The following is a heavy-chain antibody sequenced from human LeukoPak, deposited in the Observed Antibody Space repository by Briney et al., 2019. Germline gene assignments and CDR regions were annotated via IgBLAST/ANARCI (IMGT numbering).Heavy chain of an antibody. CDR2: INHSGST. CDR3: ARGPVGYYFDY. J-gene: IGHJ4*02. V-gene: IGHV4-34*01. Sequence: SETLSLTCAVYGGSFSGYYWSWIRQSPRKGLEWVGEINHSGSTNYNPSLKSRVTISVDTSKNQFSLKLSSVTAADTAVYYCARGPVGYYFDYWGQGTLVTVSS. D-gene: IGHD1-26*01. CDR1: GGSFSGYY.